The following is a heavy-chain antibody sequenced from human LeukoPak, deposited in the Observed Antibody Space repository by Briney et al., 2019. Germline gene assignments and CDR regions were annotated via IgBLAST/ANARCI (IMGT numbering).Heavy chain of an antibody. Sequence: GASVKVSCKASGYTFTGYYMHWVRQAPGQGLEWMGWINPNSGGTNYAQKFQGRVTMTRDTSISTAYMELSRLRSDDTAVYYCARDSGFGELLWGTDYWGQGTLVTVSS. CDR3: ARDSGFGELLWGTDY. CDR2: INPNSGGT. CDR1: GYTFTGYY. V-gene: IGHV1-2*02. J-gene: IGHJ4*02. D-gene: IGHD3-10*01.